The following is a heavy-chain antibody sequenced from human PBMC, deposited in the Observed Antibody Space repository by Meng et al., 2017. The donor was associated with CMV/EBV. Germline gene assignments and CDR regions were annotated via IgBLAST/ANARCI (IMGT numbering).Heavy chain of an antibody. CDR3: ARGKYYYDSSGQNHNWFDP. V-gene: IGHV1-18*01. Sequence: ASVKVSCKASGYTFTSYGISWVRQAPGQGLEWMGWISAYNGNTNYAQKLQGRVTMTTDTSTSTAYMELRSLRSDDTAVYYCARGKYYYDSSGQNHNWFDPWGQGTLVTVSS. J-gene: IGHJ5*02. CDR1: GYTFTSYG. D-gene: IGHD3-22*01. CDR2: ISAYNGNT.